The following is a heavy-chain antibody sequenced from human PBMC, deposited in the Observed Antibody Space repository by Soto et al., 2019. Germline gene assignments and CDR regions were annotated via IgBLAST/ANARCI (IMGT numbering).Heavy chain of an antibody. V-gene: IGHV3-74*01. CDR3: AKADYRARGAFDI. CDR1: GFTFSSYW. J-gene: IGHJ3*02. Sequence: EVQLVASGGGLVQPGGSLRLSCAASGFTFSSYWMHWVRQAPGKGLVWVSRINSDGSSTTYADSVKGRFTISRDNAKNTLYLQMNSLRAEDTAVYHCAKADYRARGAFDIWGQGTMVTVPS. D-gene: IGHD4-4*01. CDR2: INSDGSST.